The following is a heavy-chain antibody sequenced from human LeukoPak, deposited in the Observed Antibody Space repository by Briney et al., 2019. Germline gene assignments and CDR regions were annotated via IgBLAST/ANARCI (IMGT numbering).Heavy chain of an antibody. CDR1: EFTLSTYS. Sequence: GGSLRLSCAASEFTLSTYSINWVRQAPGKGLEWVSYISSSTSTIYYADSVKGRFTISRDNSKNTLYLQMNSLRAEDTAVYYCARARSSYGYGDAFDIWGQGTMVTVSS. V-gene: IGHV3-48*01. D-gene: IGHD5-18*01. CDR3: ARARSSYGYGDAFDI. J-gene: IGHJ3*02. CDR2: ISSSTSTI.